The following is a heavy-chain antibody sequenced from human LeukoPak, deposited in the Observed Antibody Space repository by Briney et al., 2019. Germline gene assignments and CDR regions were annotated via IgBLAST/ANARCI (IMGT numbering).Heavy chain of an antibody. D-gene: IGHD1-7*01. J-gene: IGHJ4*02. CDR2: IYTSVGT. CDR1: GGSITYYY. V-gene: IGHV4-4*07. CDR3: ARGISGTTGWPIKYYFDF. Sequence: PSETLSLTCTVSGGSITYYYWNWIRQPAGKALERIGRIYTSVGTDYTPSLKSRVTMSLDTSKNQLSLELSSVTAADTAVYYCARGISGTTGWPIKYYFDFWGQGTPVTVSS.